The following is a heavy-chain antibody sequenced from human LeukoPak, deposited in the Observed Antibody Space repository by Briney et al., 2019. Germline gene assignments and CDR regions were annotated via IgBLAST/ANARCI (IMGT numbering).Heavy chain of an antibody. J-gene: IGHJ4*02. CDR3: AKDKIWSSSFNFDY. CDR2: ISGSGGSA. Sequence: PGGSLRLSCAASGFTFSSYAMSWVRQAPGKGLEWVSAISGSGGSAYYADSVKGRFTISRDNSKSTLYLQMNSLRAEDTAVYYCAKDKIWSSSFNFDYWGQGTLVTVSS. CDR1: GFTFSSYA. D-gene: IGHD6-6*01. V-gene: IGHV3-23*01.